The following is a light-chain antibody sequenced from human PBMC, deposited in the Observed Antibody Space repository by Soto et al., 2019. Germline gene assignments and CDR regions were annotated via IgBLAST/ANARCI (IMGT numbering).Light chain of an antibody. CDR1: SSNIGSNT. V-gene: IGLV1-44*01. CDR2: TNN. J-gene: IGLJ2*01. CDR3: AAWDDSLNGVV. Sequence: QSVLTQPPSASGTPGQRVTISCSGSSSNIGSNTVNWYQQLPGTAPKLLMYTNNQRPSGVPDRFSGSKSGTSASLAISGLQSEDEADYYCAAWDDSLNGVVFGGGTKVTAL.